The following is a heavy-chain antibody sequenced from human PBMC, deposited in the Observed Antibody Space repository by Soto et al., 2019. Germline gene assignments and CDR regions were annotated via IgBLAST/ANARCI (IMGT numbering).Heavy chain of an antibody. CDR1: GFAFGGYA. J-gene: IGHJ4*02. CDR2: ISGSAAVT. V-gene: IGHV3-23*01. D-gene: IGHD1-1*01. Sequence: EVQLLESGGGLIHPGGSLRLSCVASGFAFGGYAMNWVRQTPGKGLEWVSAISGSAAVTAYADSVRGRFPISRDNSNNTLFLPMNILRVNHTAVYFCAKEGEERRAAAIFESWGQGTLVTVSS. CDR3: AKEGEERRAAAIFES.